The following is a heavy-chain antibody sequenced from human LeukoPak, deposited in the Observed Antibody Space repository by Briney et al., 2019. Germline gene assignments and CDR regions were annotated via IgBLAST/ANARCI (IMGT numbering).Heavy chain of an antibody. CDR3: ARNYGDYIFDF. D-gene: IGHD4-17*01. J-gene: IGHJ4*02. V-gene: IGHV4-31*03. Sequence: SETLSLTCTVSGGSISNDNYYWSWIRQHPGKGLEWIGYIYFSGSTYYNPSLKSRVTISVDTSKNQFSLKLSSVTAADTAVYYCARNYGDYIFDFWGQGTLVTVSS. CDR2: IYFSGST. CDR1: GGSISNDNYY.